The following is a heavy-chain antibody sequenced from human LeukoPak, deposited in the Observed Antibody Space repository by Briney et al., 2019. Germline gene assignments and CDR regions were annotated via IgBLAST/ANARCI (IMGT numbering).Heavy chain of an antibody. Sequence: ASVKVSCKASGYTFTCYAMNWVRQAPGQGLEWMGWINTNTGNPTYAQGFTGRFVFSLDTSVSTAYLQISSLKAEDTAVYYCARFFSDYYDSSGYLHHWFDPWGQGTLVTVSS. V-gene: IGHV7-4-1*02. CDR2: INTNTGNP. CDR1: GYTFTCYA. D-gene: IGHD3-22*01. CDR3: ARFFSDYYDSSGYLHHWFDP. J-gene: IGHJ5*02.